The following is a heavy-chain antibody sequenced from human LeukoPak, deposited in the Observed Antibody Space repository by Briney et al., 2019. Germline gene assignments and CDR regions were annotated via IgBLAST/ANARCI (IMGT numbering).Heavy chain of an antibody. V-gene: IGHV1-69*04. D-gene: IGHD3-22*01. CDR3: ARTTMIVANILAGAFDI. Sequence: ASVKVSCKASGGTFSSYAISWVRQAPGQGLEWMGRIIPILGIANYAQKFQGRVTITADKSTSTAYMELSSLRSEDTAVYYCARTTMIVANILAGAFDIWGQGTMVTVSS. J-gene: IGHJ3*02. CDR2: IIPILGIA. CDR1: GGTFSSYA.